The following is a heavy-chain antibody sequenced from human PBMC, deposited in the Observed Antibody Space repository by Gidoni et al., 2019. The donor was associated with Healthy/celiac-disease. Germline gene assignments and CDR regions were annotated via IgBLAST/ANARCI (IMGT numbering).Heavy chain of an antibody. CDR3: ARGPMVRGVIDYYYYGMDV. CDR2: IIPIFGTA. J-gene: IGHJ6*02. D-gene: IGHD3-10*01. CDR1: GGTFSSSA. V-gene: IGHV1-69*01. Sequence: QVQLVQSGAEVKKPGSSVKVSCKASGGTFSSSAISWLRQAPGQGLEWMGGIIPIFGTANYAQKFQGRVTITADESTSTAYMELSSLRSEDTAVYYCARGPMVRGVIDYYYYGMDVWGQGTTVTVSS.